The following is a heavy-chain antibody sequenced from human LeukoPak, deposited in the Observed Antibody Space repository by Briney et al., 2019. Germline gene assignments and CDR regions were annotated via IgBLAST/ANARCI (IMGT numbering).Heavy chain of an antibody. D-gene: IGHD3-3*02. J-gene: IGHJ4*02. V-gene: IGHV3-7*05. CDR1: GFTFSSYG. CDR3: VSPFY. CDR2: IKRDGGEK. Sequence: PGGSLRLSCAASGFTFSSYGMNWVRQAPGKGLEWVANIKRDGGEKYYVDSVKGRFTISRDNAKNSLDLQMNSLRAEDTAVYYCVSPFYWGQGTLVTVSS.